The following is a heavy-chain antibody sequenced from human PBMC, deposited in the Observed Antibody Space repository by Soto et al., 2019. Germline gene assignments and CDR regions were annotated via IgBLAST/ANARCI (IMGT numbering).Heavy chain of an antibody. V-gene: IGHV1-18*01. CDR2: ISAYNGNT. CDR1: GYTFTSYG. D-gene: IGHD3-9*01. J-gene: IGHJ6*02. Sequence: ASVKVSCKASGYTFTSYGISWVRQAPGQGLEWMGWISAYNGNTNYAQKLQGRVTMTTDTSTSTAYMELRSLRSDDTAVYYCARQGYDILTGYYGMDVWGQGTTVTVSS. CDR3: ARQGYDILTGYYGMDV.